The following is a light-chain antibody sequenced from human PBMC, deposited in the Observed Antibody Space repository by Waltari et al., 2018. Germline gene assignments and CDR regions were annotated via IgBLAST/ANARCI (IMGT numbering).Light chain of an antibody. J-gene: IGLJ3*02. CDR1: SSDLGCYNF. Sequence: QSALTQPASVSGSPGQSITISCTGTSSDLGCYNFVSWYQQHPGKAPKLMIYEVSNRPSGVSNRFSGSKSGNTASLTISGLQAEDEADYYCSSYTSNNTRVFGGGTKLTVL. V-gene: IGLV2-14*01. CDR3: SSYTSNNTRV. CDR2: EVS.